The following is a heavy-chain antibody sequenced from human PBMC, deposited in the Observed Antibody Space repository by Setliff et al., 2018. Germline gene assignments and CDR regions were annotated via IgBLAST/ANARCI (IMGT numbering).Heavy chain of an antibody. J-gene: IGHJ4*02. CDR1: GGSISSHY. Sequence: KTSETLSLTCTVSGGSISSHYWSWIRQPPGKGLEYIGNIYYSGSTNYKPSLKSRVTISVDTSKNQFSLKLTSVTAADTAVYYCARVVGYSYGYYFDYWGQGTLVTVSS. CDR2: IYYSGST. CDR3: ARVVGYSYGYYFDY. D-gene: IGHD5-18*01. V-gene: IGHV4-59*11.